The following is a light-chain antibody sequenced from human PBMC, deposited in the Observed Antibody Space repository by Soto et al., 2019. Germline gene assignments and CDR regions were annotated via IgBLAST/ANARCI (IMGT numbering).Light chain of an antibody. J-gene: IGKJ1*01. CDR2: DAY. V-gene: IGKV1-5*01. CDR3: QQYDSYSWT. CDR1: QTISSW. Sequence: DIQMTQSPSTLSASVGDRVTITCRASQTISSWLAWYQQLPGKAPKLLIYDAYTLETGVPSRFSGSGSGTDFPLTISSLQEDYFATYYCQQYDSYSWTVGQGTKVEV.